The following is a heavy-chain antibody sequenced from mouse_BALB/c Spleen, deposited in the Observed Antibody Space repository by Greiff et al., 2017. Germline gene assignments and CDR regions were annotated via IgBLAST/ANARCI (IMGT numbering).Heavy chain of an antibody. CDR1: GYTFTSYW. V-gene: IGHV1S81*02. Sequence: QVQLQQPGAELVKPGASVKLSCKASGYTFTSYWMHWVKQRPGQGLEWIGEINPSNGRTNYNEKFKSKATLTVDKSSSTAYMQLSSLTSEDSAVYYCVVYDGYYDWGQGTTLTVSS. CDR2: INPSNGRT. CDR3: VVYDGYYD. J-gene: IGHJ2*01. D-gene: IGHD2-3*01.